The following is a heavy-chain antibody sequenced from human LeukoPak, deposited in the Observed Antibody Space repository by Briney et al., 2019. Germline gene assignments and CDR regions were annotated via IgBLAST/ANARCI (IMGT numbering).Heavy chain of an antibody. CDR3: AREGCSSTSCYYFDY. V-gene: IGHV3-33*01. J-gene: IGHJ4*02. CDR2: IWYDGSNK. Sequence: GGSLRLSCAASGFTFSSYGMHWVRQAPGKGLEWVAVIWYDGSNKYYADSVKGRFTISRDNSKNTLYLQMNSLRAEDTAVYCCAREGCSSTSCYYFDYWGQGTLVTVSS. D-gene: IGHD2-2*01. CDR1: GFTFSSYG.